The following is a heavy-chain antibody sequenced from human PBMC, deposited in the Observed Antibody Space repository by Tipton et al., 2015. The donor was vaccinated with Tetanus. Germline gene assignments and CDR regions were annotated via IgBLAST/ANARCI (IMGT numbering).Heavy chain of an antibody. V-gene: IGHV4-39*07. CDR1: GASIRGGTFY. CDR2: INDSGST. J-gene: IGHJ4*02. Sequence: TLSLTCTVSGASIRGGTFYWGWIRQPPGKGLEWIGEINDSGSTSYNPSLKSRVTISVDTSKNQFSLNLSSVTAADTAVYYCARWETVTTKIHYWGQGTLVTVSS. CDR3: ARWETVTTKIHY. D-gene: IGHD4-17*01.